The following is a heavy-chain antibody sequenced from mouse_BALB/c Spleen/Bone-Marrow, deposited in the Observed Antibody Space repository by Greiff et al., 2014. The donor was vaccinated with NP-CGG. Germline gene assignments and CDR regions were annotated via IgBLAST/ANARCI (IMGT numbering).Heavy chain of an antibody. CDR2: ISDGGTYT. CDR1: GFTFSDYY. D-gene: IGHD2-10*02. CDR3: TRSGKRYGAMDY. J-gene: IGHJ4*01. Sequence: EVKVEESGGGLVKPGGSLKLSCAASGFTFSDYYRYWVRQTPEKRLEWVATISDGGTYTFYPDSVKGRFTISRDNAKNNLYLQMSSLQSEDTAMYYCTRSGKRYGAMDYWGQGTSVTVSS. V-gene: IGHV5-4*02.